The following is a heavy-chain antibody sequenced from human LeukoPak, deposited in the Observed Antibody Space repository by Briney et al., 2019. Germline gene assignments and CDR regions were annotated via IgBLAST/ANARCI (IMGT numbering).Heavy chain of an antibody. V-gene: IGHV4-31*03. CDR2: IYYSGST. D-gene: IGHD3-22*01. CDR3: ARAASDPGYYYDSSGYYYEVNFDY. J-gene: IGHJ4*02. Sequence: PSQTLSLTCTVSGGSISSGGYYWSWIRQHPGKGLEGIGYIYYSGSTYYNPSLKSRVTISVDTSKNQFSLKLSSVAAADTAVYYCARAASDPGYYYDSSGYYYEVNFDYWGQGTLVTVSS. CDR1: GGSISSGGYY.